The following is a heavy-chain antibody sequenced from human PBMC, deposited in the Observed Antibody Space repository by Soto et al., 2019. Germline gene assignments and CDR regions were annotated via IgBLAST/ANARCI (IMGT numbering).Heavy chain of an antibody. J-gene: IGHJ4*02. CDR3: AKESSGIPGTTSFDY. CDR1: GFTFRSCA. D-gene: IGHD1-7*01. CDR2: ISGSGGST. V-gene: IGHV3-23*01. Sequence: GGSLRLSCAASGFTFRSCAMSWVRQAPGKGLEWVSTISGSGGSTYYADSVKGRFTISRDNSKNTLYLQMSSLRADDTAGYYCAKESSGIPGTTSFDYWGQGTLVTVSS.